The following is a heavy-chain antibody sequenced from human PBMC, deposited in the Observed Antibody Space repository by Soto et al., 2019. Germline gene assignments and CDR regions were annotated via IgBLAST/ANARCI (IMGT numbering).Heavy chain of an antibody. V-gene: IGHV3-30-3*01. J-gene: IGHJ4*02. CDR2: ISYDGNNK. Sequence: GGSLRLSCAASGFTFSSYAMNWVRQAPGKGLEWVAVISYDGNNKYYADSVKGRFTISRDDSKNTLYLQMNSLKSEDTAVYYCTTDGMGELGYWGPGTLVTVSS. CDR1: GFTFSSYA. CDR3: TTDGMGELGY. D-gene: IGHD3-16*01.